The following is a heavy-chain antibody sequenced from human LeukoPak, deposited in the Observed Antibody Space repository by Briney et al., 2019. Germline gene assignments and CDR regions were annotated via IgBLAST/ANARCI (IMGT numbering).Heavy chain of an antibody. CDR3: ARTRLAARRVSYYYYYYMDV. D-gene: IGHD6-6*01. J-gene: IGHJ6*03. V-gene: IGHV4-59*11. CDR1: GGSISSHY. CDR2: NYYSGST. Sequence: TSETLSLTCTVSGGSISSHYWSWIRQPPGKGLEWIGYNYYSGSTNYNPSLKSRVTISVDTSKNQFSLKLSSVTAADTAVYYCARTRLAARRVSYYYYYYMDVWGKGTTVTVSS.